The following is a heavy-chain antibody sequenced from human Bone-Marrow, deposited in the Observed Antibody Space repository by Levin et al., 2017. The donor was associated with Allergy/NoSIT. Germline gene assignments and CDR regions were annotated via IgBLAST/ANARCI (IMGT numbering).Heavy chain of an antibody. Sequence: GGSLRLSCAASEFTFSSYYMGWVRQPPGKGLEWVANIKPDGSEKYYVDSMKGRFTISRDNAKDSLYLQMNSLRAEDTALYYCARAKGSSRGFDVWGQGTMVTVSS. CDR2: IKPDGSEK. CDR1: EFTFSSYY. V-gene: IGHV3-7*01. J-gene: IGHJ3*01. CDR3: ARAKGSSRGFDV. D-gene: IGHD5-12*01.